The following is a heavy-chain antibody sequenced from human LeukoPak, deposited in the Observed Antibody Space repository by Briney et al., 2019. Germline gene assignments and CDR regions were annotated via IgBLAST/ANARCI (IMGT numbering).Heavy chain of an antibody. CDR2: IYSGGST. Sequence: GGSLRLSCAASGFTFSNFWMAWVRQVPGKGLEWVSVIYSGGSTYYADSVKGRFTISRDNSKNTLYLQMNSLRAEDTAVYYCARDRGYSYGKDWGQGTLVSVSS. V-gene: IGHV3-66*01. CDR3: ARDRGYSYGKD. J-gene: IGHJ4*02. D-gene: IGHD5-18*01. CDR1: GFTFSNFW.